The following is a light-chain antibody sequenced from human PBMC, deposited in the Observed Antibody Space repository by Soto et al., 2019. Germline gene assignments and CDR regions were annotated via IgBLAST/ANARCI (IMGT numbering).Light chain of an antibody. CDR3: AAWYVNLNGWL. Sequence: QPVLTQPPSVSGAPGQRVTISCTGSSANIGAAYNVDWYQQLPGTAPKLLIYGNNNRPSGVPARFSGSKSGTSASLAIAGLQAEDEGDYYCAAWYVNLNGWLFGGGTKLTVL. CDR1: SANIGAAYN. J-gene: IGLJ3*02. CDR2: GNN. V-gene: IGLV1-40*01.